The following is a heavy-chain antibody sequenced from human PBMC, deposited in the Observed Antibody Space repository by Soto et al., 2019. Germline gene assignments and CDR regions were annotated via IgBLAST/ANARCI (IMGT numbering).Heavy chain of an antibody. D-gene: IGHD6-19*01. J-gene: IGHJ6*02. CDR3: ARDHLAVAGYYYYGMDV. CDR2: IYSGGST. CDR1: GFTVSSNY. V-gene: IGHV3-53*01. Sequence: PGGSLRLSCAASGFTVSSNYISWVRQAPGKGLEWVSVIYSGGSTYYADSVKGRFTISRDNSKNTLYLQMNSLRAEDTAVYYCARDHLAVAGYYYYGMDVWGQGTTVTSP.